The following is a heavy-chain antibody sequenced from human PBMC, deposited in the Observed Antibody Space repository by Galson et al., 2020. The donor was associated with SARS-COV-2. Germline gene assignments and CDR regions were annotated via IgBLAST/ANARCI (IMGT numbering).Heavy chain of an antibody. D-gene: IGHD3-10*01. Sequence: TGGSLRLSCAASGFTFSSYEMNWVRQAPGKGLEWVSYISSSGSTIYYADSVKGRFTIHRDNAKNSLYLQMNSLRAEDTAVYYCARDRRITMVRGVLYGMDVWGQGTTVTVSS. V-gene: IGHV3-48*03. CDR1: GFTFSSYE. CDR3: ARDRRITMVRGVLYGMDV. CDR2: ISSSGSTI. J-gene: IGHJ6*02.